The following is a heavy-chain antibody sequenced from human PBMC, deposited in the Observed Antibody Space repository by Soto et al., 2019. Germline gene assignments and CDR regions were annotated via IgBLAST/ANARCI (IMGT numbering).Heavy chain of an antibody. D-gene: IGHD4-17*01. CDR3: AMEVTTFDY. Sequence: APVKVSCKASGYTFTRSGSSWVRQAPGQGLEWMGWINAGNGNTKYSQKFQGRVTITRDTSASTAYMELSSLRSEDTAVYYCAMEVTTFDYWGQGTLVTVSS. V-gene: IGHV1-3*01. CDR2: INAGNGNT. CDR1: GYTFTRSG. J-gene: IGHJ4*02.